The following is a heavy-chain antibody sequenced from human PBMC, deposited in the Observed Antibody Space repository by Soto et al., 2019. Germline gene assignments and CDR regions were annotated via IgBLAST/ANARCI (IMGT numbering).Heavy chain of an antibody. Sequence: GGSLRLSCAASGFTFSSYAMHWVRQAPGKGLEWVAVISYDGSNKYYADSVKGRFTISRDNSKNTFYLQMNSLRAEDTALYYCARVSYYYGSGSFNKPQDVWGQGTTVTVSS. V-gene: IGHV3-30-3*01. CDR2: ISYDGSNK. D-gene: IGHD3-10*01. CDR1: GFTFSSYA. CDR3: ARVSYYYGSGSFNKPQDV. J-gene: IGHJ6*02.